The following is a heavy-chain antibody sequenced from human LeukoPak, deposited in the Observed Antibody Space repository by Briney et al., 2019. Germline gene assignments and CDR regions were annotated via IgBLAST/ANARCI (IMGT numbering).Heavy chain of an antibody. CDR1: GGTFSSYA. J-gene: IGHJ6*03. D-gene: IGHD2-15*01. Sequence: ASVKASCKASGGTFSSYAISWVRQAPGQRLEWRGGIISIFGTANYAQKFQGRVTFTAAESTTTAYRELSSLSSEDTAVYYCASPPCSGGSRYSPYYYYMDVWGKGTTVTVSS. V-gene: IGHV1-69*13. CDR2: IISIFGTA. CDR3: ASPPCSGGSRYSPYYYYMDV.